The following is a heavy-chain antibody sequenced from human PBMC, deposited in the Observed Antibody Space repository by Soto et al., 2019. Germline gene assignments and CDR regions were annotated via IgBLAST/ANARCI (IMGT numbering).Heavy chain of an antibody. D-gene: IGHD6-13*01. CDR3: ARVPRRAAGRGWFDP. CDR1: SGSISSSNW. V-gene: IGHV4-4*02. CDR2: IYHSGST. Sequence: SETLSLTCAVSSGSISSSNWWSWVRQPPGKGLEWIGEIYHSGSTNYNPSLKSRVTISVDKSKNQFSLKLSSVTAADTAVYYCARVPRRAAGRGWFDPWGQGTLVTVSS. J-gene: IGHJ5*02.